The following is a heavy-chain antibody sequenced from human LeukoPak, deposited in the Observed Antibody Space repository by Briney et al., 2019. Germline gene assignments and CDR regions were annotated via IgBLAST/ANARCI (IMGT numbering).Heavy chain of an antibody. CDR1: GGTFSSYA. CDR3: ATLGYCSSTSCSFFDY. CDR2: IIPIFGTA. D-gene: IGHD2-2*01. J-gene: IGHJ4*02. V-gene: IGHV1-69*13. Sequence: SVKVSCKASGGTFSSYAISWVRQAPGQGLEWMGGIIPIFGTANYAQKFQGRVTITADESTSTAYMELSSLRSEDTAVYYCATLGYCSSTSCSFFDYWGQGTLVTVSS.